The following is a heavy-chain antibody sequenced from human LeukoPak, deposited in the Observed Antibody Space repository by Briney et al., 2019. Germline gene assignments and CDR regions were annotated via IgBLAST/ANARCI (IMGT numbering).Heavy chain of an antibody. D-gene: IGHD6-13*01. CDR2: ISYDGSNK. J-gene: IGHJ4*02. V-gene: IGHV3-30-3*01. Sequence: GRSLRLSCAASGFTFSSYAMHWVRQAPGKGLEWVAVISYDGSNKYYADSVKGRFTISRDNSKNTLYLQMNSLRAEDTAVYYCARVLTYSSSWSFDYWGQGTLVTVSS. CDR1: GFTFSSYA. CDR3: ARVLTYSSSWSFDY.